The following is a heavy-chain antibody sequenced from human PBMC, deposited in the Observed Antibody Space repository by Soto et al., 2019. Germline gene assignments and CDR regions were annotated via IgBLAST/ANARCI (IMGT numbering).Heavy chain of an antibody. CDR3: ALFGVVIIGANMDV. J-gene: IGHJ6*03. Sequence: PSETLSLTCTVSGGSISSSIYYWGWIRQPPGKGLEWIGSIYYSGSTYYNPSLKSRVTISVDTSKNQFSLKLSSVTAADTAVYYCALFGVVIIGANMDVWGKGTTVTVSS. D-gene: IGHD3-3*01. V-gene: IGHV4-39*01. CDR1: GGSISSSIYY. CDR2: IYYSGST.